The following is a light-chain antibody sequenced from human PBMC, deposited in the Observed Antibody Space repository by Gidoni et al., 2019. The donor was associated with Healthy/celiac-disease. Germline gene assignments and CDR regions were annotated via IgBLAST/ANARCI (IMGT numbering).Light chain of an antibody. V-gene: IGKV3-20*01. CDR1: QSVTSSY. CDR3: QQYGSS. Sequence: EIVLTQSPGTLSLSPGERATLSCRASQSVTSSYLAWYQQKPGQAPRLLIYGASSRATGIPDRFSGSGSGTDFTLTSSRLEPEDFAVYYCQQYGSSFXXXTRLEIK. CDR2: GAS. J-gene: IGKJ2*01.